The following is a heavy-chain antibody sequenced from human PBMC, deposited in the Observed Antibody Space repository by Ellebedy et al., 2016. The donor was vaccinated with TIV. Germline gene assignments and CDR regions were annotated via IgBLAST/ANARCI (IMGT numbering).Heavy chain of an antibody. CDR2: IYYTGST. CDR1: GGSISSGGYY. D-gene: IGHD4-23*01. J-gene: IGHJ3*02. CDR3: ASASGNHNGRDAFDI. Sequence: SETLSLTXTVSGGSISSGGYYWSWIRQHPGKGLEWIGYIYYTGSTYYNPSLKSRVTITVDTSKNQFSLKLSSVTAADTAVYYCASASGNHNGRDAFDIWGQGTMVNVSS. V-gene: IGHV4-31*03.